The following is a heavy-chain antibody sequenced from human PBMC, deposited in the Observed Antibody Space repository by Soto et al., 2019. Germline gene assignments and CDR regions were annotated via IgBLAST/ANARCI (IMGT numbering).Heavy chain of an antibody. CDR1: GGSISSSSYY. J-gene: IGHJ4*02. CDR2: IYYSGST. CDR3: ARQDPRDGYNYKSDY. D-gene: IGHD5-12*01. Sequence: SETLSLTCTVSGGSISSSSYYWGWIRQPPGKGLEWIGSIYYSGSTYYNPSLKSRVTISVDTSKNQFSLKLSSVTAADTAVYYCARQDPRDGYNYKSDYWGQGTLVTVSS. V-gene: IGHV4-39*01.